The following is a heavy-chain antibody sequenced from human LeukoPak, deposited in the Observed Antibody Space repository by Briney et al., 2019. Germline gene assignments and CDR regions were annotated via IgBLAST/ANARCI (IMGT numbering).Heavy chain of an antibody. D-gene: IGHD2/OR15-2a*01. V-gene: IGHV3-30*02. CDR2: IRYDGSNK. CDR3: AKGGGALLQDAFDI. CDR1: GFTFSSYG. J-gene: IGHJ3*02. Sequence: GGSLRLSCAASGFTFSSYGMHWVRQAPGKGPEWVAFIRYDGSNKYYADSVKGRFTISRDNSKNTLYLQMNSLRAEDTAVYYCAKGGGALLQDAFDIWGQGTMVTVSS.